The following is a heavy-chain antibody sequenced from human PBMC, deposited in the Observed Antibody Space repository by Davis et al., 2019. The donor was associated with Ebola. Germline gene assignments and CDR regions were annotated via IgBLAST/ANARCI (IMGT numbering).Heavy chain of an antibody. CDR1: GFTFSNAW. CDR3: TRLSENDDK. V-gene: IGHV3-73*01. Sequence: GGSLRLSCAASGFTFSNAWMSWVRQASGKGLEWVGRVRSKINAYATAYAASVKGRFIISRDDSKNTAYLQMNSLKTEDTAVYYCTRLSENDDKWGQGTLVTVSS. CDR2: VRSKINAYAT. J-gene: IGHJ4*02.